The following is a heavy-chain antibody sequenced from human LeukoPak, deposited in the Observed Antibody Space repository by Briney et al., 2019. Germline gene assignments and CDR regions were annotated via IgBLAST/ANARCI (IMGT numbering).Heavy chain of an antibody. Sequence: SETLSLTCTVSGGSISSSSYYWGWIRQPPGKGLEWIGSIYYSGSTYYNPSLKSRVTISVDTSKNQFSLKLSSVTAADTAVYYCARSGGYDSSGYYYVTLFDYWGQGTLVTVSS. J-gene: IGHJ4*02. CDR1: GGSISSSSYY. CDR3: ARSGGYDSSGYYYVTLFDY. D-gene: IGHD3-22*01. V-gene: IGHV4-39*07. CDR2: IYYSGST.